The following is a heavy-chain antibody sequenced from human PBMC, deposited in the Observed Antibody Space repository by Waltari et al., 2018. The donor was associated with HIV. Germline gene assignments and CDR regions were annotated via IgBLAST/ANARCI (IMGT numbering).Heavy chain of an antibody. V-gene: IGHV3-30*01. J-gene: IGHJ4*02. CDR3: ASALRIVAANDY. Sequence: QVQLVESGGGVVQSGRSLRLSCAASGFTFSSYAMHWVRQAPGKGLEWVAVISYDGSNKYYADSVKGRFTISRDNSKNPLYLQMNSLRAEDTAVYFCASALRIVAANDYWGQGTLVTVSS. D-gene: IGHD6-13*01. CDR1: GFTFSSYA. CDR2: ISYDGSNK.